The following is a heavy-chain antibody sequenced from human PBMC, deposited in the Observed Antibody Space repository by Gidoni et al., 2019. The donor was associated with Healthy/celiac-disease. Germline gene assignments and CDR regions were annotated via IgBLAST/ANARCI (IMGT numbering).Heavy chain of an antibody. J-gene: IGHJ4*02. D-gene: IGHD6-13*01. CDR2: INHSGIT. Sequence: QVQLQQWGAGRLKPSETLSLTCAVYGGSFSGYYWSWRRQPPGKGLEWIGEINHSGITTYNPSLKSRVTISVDTSKTQFSLKLSSVTSADTSVYYCARGYGRGIATQWGQGTLVTVSS. CDR3: ARGYGRGIATQ. CDR1: GGSFSGYY. V-gene: IGHV4-34*01.